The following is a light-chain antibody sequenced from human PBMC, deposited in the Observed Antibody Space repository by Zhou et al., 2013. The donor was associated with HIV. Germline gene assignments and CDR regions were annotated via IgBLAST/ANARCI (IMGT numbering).Light chain of an antibody. Sequence: DIQMTQSPSTLSASVGDRVTITCRASQSISNWLAWYQQKPGKAPKLLIYKASSLESGVPSRFSGSGSGTDFTLTISCLQSEDFATYYCQQYYSYPRTFGPGTKVDIK. V-gene: IGKV1-5*03. CDR1: QSISNW. CDR3: QQYYSYPRT. CDR2: KAS. J-gene: IGKJ3*01.